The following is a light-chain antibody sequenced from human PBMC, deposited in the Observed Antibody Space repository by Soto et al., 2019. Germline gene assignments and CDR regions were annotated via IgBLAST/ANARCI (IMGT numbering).Light chain of an antibody. CDR2: GAS. Sequence: EIVLTQSPGTLSLSPGERATRSCRPSQSVSASYLAWYQQKPGQAPRLLIYGASSRATGIPNRFSGSGSGTDFTLTISRLEPEDFAVYYCQQYGNSPQTFGQGTKVDIK. CDR1: QSVSASY. J-gene: IGKJ1*01. V-gene: IGKV3-20*01. CDR3: QQYGNSPQT.